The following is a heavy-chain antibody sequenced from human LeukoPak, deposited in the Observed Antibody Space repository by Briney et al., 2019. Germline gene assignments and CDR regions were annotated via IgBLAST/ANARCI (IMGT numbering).Heavy chain of an antibody. CDR3: ARDFDDVNGDFYYIPDF. CDR2: IRYDGTKK. J-gene: IGHJ4*02. D-gene: IGHD2-21*01. V-gene: IGHV3-30*02. Sequence: GGSLRLSCAASGFQFSINGMHWVRQAPGEGLEWVAFIRYDGTKKFYGDSVRGRFTISRDNSKNTLYLEMNSLRHEDTAVYSCARDFDDVNGDFYYIPDFWGQGTLVSVSS. CDR1: GFQFSING.